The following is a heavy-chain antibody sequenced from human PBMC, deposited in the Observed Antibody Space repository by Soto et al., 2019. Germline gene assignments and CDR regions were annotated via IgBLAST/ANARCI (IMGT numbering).Heavy chain of an antibody. V-gene: IGHV1-69*01. CDR3: ARDPGRWLPSRGGMDV. Sequence: QVQLVQSGAELKKPGASVKVSCKASGGTFSSYAISWVRQAPGQGLEWMGGIIPIFGTANYAQKFQGRVTITADESTSTAYMELSSLRSEDTDVYYCARDPGRWLPSRGGMDVWGQGTTVTVSS. CDR1: GGTFSSYA. J-gene: IGHJ6*02. D-gene: IGHD3-10*01. CDR2: IIPIFGTA.